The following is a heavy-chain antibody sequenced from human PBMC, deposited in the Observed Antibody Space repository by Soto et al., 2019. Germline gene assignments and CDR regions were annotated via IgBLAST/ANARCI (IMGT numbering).Heavy chain of an antibody. V-gene: IGHV1-69*11. J-gene: IGHJ6*02. D-gene: IGHD3-16*02. CDR3: ARWPQPRYTADPYAVDV. Sequence: QVHLVQSGTEVKKPGSSVKVSCKASGGTFSSSGFSWVLQAPGQGLEWMGMIVPSLDTTNYAQKFQARVTITADEVTSTASLELGSLRSEDTAVYYCARWPQPRYTADPYAVDVWGPGTRVIVSS. CDR1: GGTFSSSG. CDR2: IVPSLDTT.